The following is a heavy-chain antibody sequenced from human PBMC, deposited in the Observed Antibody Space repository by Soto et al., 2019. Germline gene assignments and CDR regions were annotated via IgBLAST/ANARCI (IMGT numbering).Heavy chain of an antibody. CDR1: GFTFSSYG. D-gene: IGHD2-15*01. V-gene: IGHV3-30*18. CDR3: AKNPLVAEVDYYYMDV. Sequence: PGGSLRLSCAASGFTFSSYGMHWVRQAPGKGLEWVAVISYDGSNKYYADSVKGRFTISRDNSKNTLYLQMNSLRAEDTAVYYCAKNPLVAEVDYYYMDVWGKGTTVTVSS. J-gene: IGHJ6*03. CDR2: ISYDGSNK.